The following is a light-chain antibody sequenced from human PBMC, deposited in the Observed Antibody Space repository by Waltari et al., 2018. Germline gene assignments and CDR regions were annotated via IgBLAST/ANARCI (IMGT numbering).Light chain of an antibody. Sequence: EIVMTQSPESLAVSLGETATITCKSSQSILYTSNNKNYLAWYQQKPGKAPKLLIYAASSLQSGVPSRFSGSGSGTDFTLTISSLQPEDFATYYCQQSYSTPLTFGGGTKVEIK. V-gene: IGKV1-39*01. CDR1: QSILYTSNNKNY. J-gene: IGKJ4*01. CDR2: AAS. CDR3: QQSYSTPLT.